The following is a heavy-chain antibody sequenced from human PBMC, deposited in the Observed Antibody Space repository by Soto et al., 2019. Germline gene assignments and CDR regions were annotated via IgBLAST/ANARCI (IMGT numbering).Heavy chain of an antibody. D-gene: IGHD3-3*01. CDR3: ARGGVSTRTFDY. J-gene: IGHJ4*02. Sequence: GESLKISCKGSGYNFAGYWIAWVRQMPGKGLELMGIIYPSDSDTRFRPSFQGQVTISADKSISSAYLQWSSLRASDTAMYYCARGGVSTRTFDYWGQGTPVTVSS. V-gene: IGHV5-51*01. CDR2: IYPSDSDT. CDR1: GYNFAGYW.